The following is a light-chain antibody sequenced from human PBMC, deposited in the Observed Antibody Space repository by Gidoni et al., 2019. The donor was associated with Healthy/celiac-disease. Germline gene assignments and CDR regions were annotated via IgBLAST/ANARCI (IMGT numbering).Light chain of an antibody. V-gene: IGKV3-20*01. Sequence: ESVLTQSPGTLSWSPGERATLSCRASQSVSSSYLAWYQQKPGQAPRLLIDGASSRATGIPDRFSGSGSGTDFTLTISRLEPEDFAVYYCQQYGSSPRTFGQGTKVEIK. CDR1: QSVSSSY. CDR2: GAS. J-gene: IGKJ1*01. CDR3: QQYGSSPRT.